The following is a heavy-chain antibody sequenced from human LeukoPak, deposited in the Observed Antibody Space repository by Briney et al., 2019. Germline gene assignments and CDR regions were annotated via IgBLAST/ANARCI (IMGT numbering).Heavy chain of an antibody. J-gene: IGHJ4*02. Sequence: PSETLSLTCAVYGGSFSGYYWSWIRQPPGKGLEWIGEINHSGSTNYNPSLKSRVTISVDTSKNQFSLKLSSVTAADTAVYYCARRNVRGWYQGHIDYWGQGTLVTVSS. V-gene: IGHV4-34*01. D-gene: IGHD6-19*01. CDR2: INHSGST. CDR3: ARRNVRGWYQGHIDY. CDR1: GGSFSGYY.